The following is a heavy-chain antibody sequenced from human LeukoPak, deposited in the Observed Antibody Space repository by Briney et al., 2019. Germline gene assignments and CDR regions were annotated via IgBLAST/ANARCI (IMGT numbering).Heavy chain of an antibody. CDR1: GGSISSGGYS. CDR2: IYHSGST. CDR3: ARGLPDYDFWSGYSPRGRKFDY. J-gene: IGHJ4*02. D-gene: IGHD3-3*01. Sequence: SETLSLTCAVSGGSISSGGYSWSWIRQPPGKGLEWIGYIYHSGSTYYNPSLKSRVTISVDTSKNQFSLKLSSVTAADTAVYYCARGLPDYDFWSGYSPRGRKFDYWGQGTLVTVSS. V-gene: IGHV4-30-2*01.